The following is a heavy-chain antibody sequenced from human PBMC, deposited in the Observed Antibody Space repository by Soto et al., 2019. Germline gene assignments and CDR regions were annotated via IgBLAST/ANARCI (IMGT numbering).Heavy chain of an antibody. D-gene: IGHD2-15*01. V-gene: IGHV4-34*01. CDR1: GGSFSGYS. Sequence: PSETLSLTCAVYGGSFSGYSWSWIRQPPGKGPEWIGEINHSGRSNYNPSLKSRVPLPVDTSKNQFSLKLSSVTAADTAVYYCASKLLGYSSGGSCQMNTWFDPRGQGTLVTVSS. CDR3: ASKLLGYSSGGSCQMNTWFDP. J-gene: IGHJ5*02. CDR2: INHSGRS.